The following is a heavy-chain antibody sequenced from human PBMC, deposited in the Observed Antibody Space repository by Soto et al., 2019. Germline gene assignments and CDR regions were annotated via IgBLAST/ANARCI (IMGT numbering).Heavy chain of an antibody. V-gene: IGHV3-30*18. Sequence: GGSLRLSCAASGFTFSSYGMHWVRQAPGKGLEWVAVISYDGSNKYYADSVKGRFTISRDNSKNTLYLQMNSLRAEDTAVYYCAKDLLGPGRAYGMDVWGQGTTVTVSS. CDR1: GFTFSSYG. D-gene: IGHD7-27*01. J-gene: IGHJ6*02. CDR3: AKDLLGPGRAYGMDV. CDR2: ISYDGSNK.